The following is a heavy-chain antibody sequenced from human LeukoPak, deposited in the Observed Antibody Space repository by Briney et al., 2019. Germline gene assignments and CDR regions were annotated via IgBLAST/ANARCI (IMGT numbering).Heavy chain of an antibody. CDR1: GGSISSGDYY. V-gene: IGHV4-30-4*01. CDR3: ARDVRRNWFDP. CDR2: IYYSGST. D-gene: IGHD2-8*01. J-gene: IGHJ5*02. Sequence: SETLSLTCIVSGGSISSGDYYWSWIRQPPGKGLEWIGYIYYSGSTYYNPSLKSRVTISVDTSKNQFSLKLSSVTAADTAVYYCARDVRRNWFDPWGQGTLVTVSS.